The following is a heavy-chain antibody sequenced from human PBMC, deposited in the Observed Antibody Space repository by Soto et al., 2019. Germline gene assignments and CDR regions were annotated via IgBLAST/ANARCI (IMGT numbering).Heavy chain of an antibody. D-gene: IGHD2-21*01. CDR2: IYYSGST. CDR3: ARRWGGTFDY. V-gene: IGHV4-59*01. J-gene: IGHJ4*02. CDR1: GGSISSYY. Sequence: QVQLQESGPGLVKPSETLSLTCTVSGGSISSYYWSWIRQPPGKGLEWIGYIYYSGSTNYNPSLKSRVTISVDTSNTQFSLKLSSVTAADTAVYSCARRWGGTFDYWGQGTLVTVSS.